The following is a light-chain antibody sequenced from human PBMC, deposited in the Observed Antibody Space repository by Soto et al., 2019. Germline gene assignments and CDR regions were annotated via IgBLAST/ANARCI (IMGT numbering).Light chain of an antibody. CDR2: DAS. CDR1: QSVGTY. J-gene: IGKJ3*01. V-gene: IGKV3-11*01. Sequence: EIVLTQSPATLSLSPGEGVTLSCRASQSVGTYLAWYQQKLGQAPRLLIYDASKRATGIPARSSGSGSGTVFTLTISSLEPEDFAVYYCQQRSNWPITFGPGNKVDIK. CDR3: QQRSNWPIT.